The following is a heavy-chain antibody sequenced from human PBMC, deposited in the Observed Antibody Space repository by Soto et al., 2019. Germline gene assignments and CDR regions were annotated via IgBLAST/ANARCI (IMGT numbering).Heavy chain of an antibody. CDR3: ARQYSGYSPADY. Sequence: SETLSLTCAVYGGSFSGYYWSWIRQPPGKGLEWIGYIYPSGSTNYNPSLKSRLSISVDTSKNQFSLKLTSVTAADTAVYYCARQYSGYSPADYWGQGSLVTVSS. D-gene: IGHD5-12*01. CDR1: GGSFSGYY. J-gene: IGHJ4*02. V-gene: IGHV4-34*10. CDR2: IYPSGST.